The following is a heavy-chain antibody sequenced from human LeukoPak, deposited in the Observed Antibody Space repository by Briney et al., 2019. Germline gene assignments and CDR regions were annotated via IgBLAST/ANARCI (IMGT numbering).Heavy chain of an antibody. D-gene: IGHD3-10*01. V-gene: IGHV3-23*01. J-gene: IGHJ4*02. CDR3: AKDERRWFGELTSYFDY. CDR2: ISGSGGST. Sequence: TGGSLRLSCAASGFTFNNYWMHWVRQVPGEGLVWVSAISGSGGSTYYADSVKGRFTISRDNSKNTLYLQMNSLRAEDTAVYYCAKDERRWFGELTSYFDYWGQGTLVTVSS. CDR1: GFTFNNYW.